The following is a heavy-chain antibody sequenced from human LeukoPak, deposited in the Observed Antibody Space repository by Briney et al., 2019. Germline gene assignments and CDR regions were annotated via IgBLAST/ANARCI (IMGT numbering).Heavy chain of an antibody. CDR1: GFTFSSYG. Sequence: GGSLRLSCAASGFTFSSYGMHWVRQAPGKGLEWVAVISYDGSNKYYADSVKGRFTISRDSAQNSLYLQMNSLRAEDTAVYYCARERGVGLLDYWGQGTLVTVSS. CDR2: ISYDGSNK. J-gene: IGHJ4*02. D-gene: IGHD3-10*01. V-gene: IGHV3-30*03. CDR3: ARERGVGLLDY.